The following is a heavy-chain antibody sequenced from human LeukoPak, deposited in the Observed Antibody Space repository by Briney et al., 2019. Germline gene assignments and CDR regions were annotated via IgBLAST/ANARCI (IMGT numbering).Heavy chain of an antibody. V-gene: IGHV3-72*01. D-gene: IGHD3-16*01. CDR3: SRDGGEGGNSAFDI. J-gene: IGHJ3*02. Sequence: PGGSLRLSCAASGFTFSDYILDWVRQAPGKGLEWVGRIRRGANSYTTEYAASVKGRFTISRDDSKNSLCLHMNSLKTEDTAVYHCSRDGGEGGNSAFDIWGQGTMVTVSS. CDR2: IRRGANSYTT. CDR1: GFTFSDYI.